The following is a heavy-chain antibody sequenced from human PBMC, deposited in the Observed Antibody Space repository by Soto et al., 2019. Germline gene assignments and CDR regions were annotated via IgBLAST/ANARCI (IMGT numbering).Heavy chain of an antibody. CDR3: AKGASSTIFGTSEYYYYMDV. Sequence: EVQLVESGGGLVQPGRSLRLSCAASGFTFDDYAMHWVRQAPGKGLEWVSGISWNSGSIGYADSVKGRFTISRDNAKNSLYLQMNSLRAEDTALYYCAKGASSTIFGTSEYYYYMDVWGKGTTVTVSS. CDR1: GFTFDDYA. J-gene: IGHJ6*03. CDR2: ISWNSGSI. V-gene: IGHV3-9*01. D-gene: IGHD3-3*01.